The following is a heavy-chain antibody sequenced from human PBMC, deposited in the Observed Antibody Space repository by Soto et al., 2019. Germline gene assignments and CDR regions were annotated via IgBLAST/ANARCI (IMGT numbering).Heavy chain of an antibody. V-gene: IGHV3-23*01. D-gene: IGHD1-26*01. CDR3: AKDYLRWAQS. Sequence: LRLSCAASGFTLSDYGMSLVRQAPGKGLEWVSAISRSGSTFYADSVKGRFTISRDNSKNTLYLQMNSLRAEDTAVYYCAKDYLRWAQSWGQGTLVTVSS. J-gene: IGHJ5*02. CDR2: ISRSGST. CDR1: GFTLSDYG.